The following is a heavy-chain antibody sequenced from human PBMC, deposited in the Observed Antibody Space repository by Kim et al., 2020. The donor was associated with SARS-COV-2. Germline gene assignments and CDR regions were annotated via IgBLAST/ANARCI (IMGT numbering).Heavy chain of an antibody. CDR2: ISYDGSNK. D-gene: IGHD1-26*01. V-gene: IGHV3-30-3*01. Sequence: GGSLRLSCAASGFTFSTYAMYWVHQAPGKGLEWVAVISYDGSNKYYADSVKGRYTISRDNSKNTLYLQMNSLRAEDTAVYYCARGGGGNYYHFDYWGQGT. J-gene: IGHJ4*02. CDR3: ARGGGGNYYHFDY. CDR1: GFTFSTYA.